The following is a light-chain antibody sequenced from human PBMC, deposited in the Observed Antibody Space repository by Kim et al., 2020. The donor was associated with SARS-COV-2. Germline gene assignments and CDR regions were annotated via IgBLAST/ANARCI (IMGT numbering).Light chain of an antibody. CDR3: QQRSSWPLT. V-gene: IGKV3-11*01. CDR2: GAS. CDR1: QSGGSS. J-gene: IGKJ4*02. Sequence: GERATRACGASQSGGSSLGWYQHKLGQAPRLVMYGASNRATGIPARISGSGSKTDFTLTISSLDPEDVAVYYGQQRSSWPLTFGGGTKVDIK.